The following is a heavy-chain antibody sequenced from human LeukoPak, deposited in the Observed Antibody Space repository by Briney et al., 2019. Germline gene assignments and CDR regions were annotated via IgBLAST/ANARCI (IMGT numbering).Heavy chain of an antibody. Sequence: GASVKVSCKASGYTFTGYYMHWVRQAHGQGLEWMGWINPNSGGTNYAQEFQGRVSMTRDTSISTAYMELSRLRSDDTAVYYCARKGGDSSGWFTRIDYFDYWGQGTLVTVSS. J-gene: IGHJ4*02. CDR2: INPNSGGT. V-gene: IGHV1-2*02. D-gene: IGHD6-19*01. CDR3: ARKGGDSSGWFTRIDYFDY. CDR1: GYTFTGYY.